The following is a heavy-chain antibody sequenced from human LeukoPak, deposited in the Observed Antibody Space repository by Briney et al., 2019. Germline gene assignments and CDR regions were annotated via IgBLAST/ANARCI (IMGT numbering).Heavy chain of an antibody. J-gene: IGHJ4*02. CDR3: AGLDENRYYFDY. Sequence: PGGSLRLSCAASGFTFSSYAMHRVRQAPGKGLEWVSVISGSGGTTYYADSVKGRFTISRDNSKNTLYLQMNSPRAEDTAVYYCAGLDENRYYFDYWGQGTLVTVSS. D-gene: IGHD2/OR15-2a*01. CDR1: GFTFSSYA. CDR2: ISGSGGTT. V-gene: IGHV3-23*01.